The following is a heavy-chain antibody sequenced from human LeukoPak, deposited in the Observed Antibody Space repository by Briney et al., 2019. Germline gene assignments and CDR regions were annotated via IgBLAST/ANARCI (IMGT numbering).Heavy chain of an antibody. CDR1: GYRFTSNW. Sequence: GESLKISCKAYGYRFTSNWIGWVRQMPGKGLEWMGIIFPGDSDTRYSPSFQGQVTISVDESISTAYLQWSSLKASDTAMYYCASAPQSQATEGYFDYWGQGTLVTVSS. J-gene: IGHJ4*02. V-gene: IGHV5-51*01. CDR2: IFPGDSDT. CDR3: ASAPQSQATEGYFDY.